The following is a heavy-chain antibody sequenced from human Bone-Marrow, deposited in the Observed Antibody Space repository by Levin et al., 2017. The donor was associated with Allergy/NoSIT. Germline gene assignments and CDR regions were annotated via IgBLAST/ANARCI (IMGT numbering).Heavy chain of an antibody. V-gene: IGHV3-49*03. J-gene: IGHJ6*02. CDR2: IRGKAFGGTR. D-gene: IGHD5-12*01. CDR1: GFTFGDYA. Sequence: PGGSLRLSCTTSGFTFGDYAIIWFRQAPGKGLEWVSFIRGKAFGGTREYAASVKGRFTISRDESKSAAYLQMNSLKTEDTAVYFCSRTCGGLATTSCGYYGMDVWGQGTTVTVSS. CDR3: SRTCGGLATTSCGYYGMDV.